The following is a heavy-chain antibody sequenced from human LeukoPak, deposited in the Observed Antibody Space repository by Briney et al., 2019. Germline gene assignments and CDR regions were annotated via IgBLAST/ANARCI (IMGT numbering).Heavy chain of an antibody. D-gene: IGHD4-17*01. CDR2: ISYDGSNK. CDR1: GFTFSSYA. CDR3: ASWDYGGSCY. J-gene: IGHJ4*02. Sequence: GGSLRLSCAASGFTFSSYAMHWVRQAPGKGLEWVAVISYDGSNKYYADSVKGRFTISRDNSKNTLYLQMNSLRAEDAAVYYCASWDYGGSCYWGQGTLVTVSS. V-gene: IGHV3-30-3*01.